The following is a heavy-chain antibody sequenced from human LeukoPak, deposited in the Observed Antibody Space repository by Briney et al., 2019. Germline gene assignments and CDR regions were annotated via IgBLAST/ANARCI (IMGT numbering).Heavy chain of an antibody. D-gene: IGHD3-22*01. CDR1: GSSFSGYY. V-gene: IGHV4-34*01. CDR2: IHHSGST. Sequence: PSETLSLTCAVHGSSFSGYYWSWIRQPPGKGLEWIGEIHHSGSTNSNPSLKSRVTISVDTSKNQFSLKLSSVTAADTAVYYCARGGGGGSSGYFSAFPDYWGQGTLVTVSS. J-gene: IGHJ4*02. CDR3: ARGGGGGSSGYFSAFPDY.